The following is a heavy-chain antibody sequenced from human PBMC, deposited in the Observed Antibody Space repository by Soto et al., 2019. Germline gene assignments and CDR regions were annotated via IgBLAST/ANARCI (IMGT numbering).Heavy chain of an antibody. CDR3: ARDSRFDFDI. CDR1: EFNLMSFS. CDR2: ISSSSSYI. D-gene: IGHD3-16*01. J-gene: IGHJ3*02. V-gene: IGHV3-21*01. Sequence: RHSQTVDEFNLMSFSGNGSRQAQGKGLEWVSSISSSSSYIYYADSVKGRFTISRDNAKNSLYLQMNSLRAEYSAVYYCARDSRFDFDIWGQGTMVTVSS.